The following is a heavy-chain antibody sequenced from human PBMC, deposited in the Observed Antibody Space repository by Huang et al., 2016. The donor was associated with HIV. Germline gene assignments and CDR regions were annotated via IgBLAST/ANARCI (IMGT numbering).Heavy chain of an antibody. CDR2: INHNGKS. CDR1: GGAFRGSA. J-gene: IGHJ4*02. V-gene: IGHV4-34*02. Sequence: QVQLKQWGAGLLKPSETLSLTCAVYGGAFRGSAWTWIRQFPEKGLEWVGDINHNGKSIYNPSRSARVTMSTDTSKNHFSLRLTSVTAADTALYYCARGFNYYASDNLGVYYFDSWGLGTLVTVSP. D-gene: IGHD3-10*01. CDR3: ARGFNYYASDNLGVYYFDS.